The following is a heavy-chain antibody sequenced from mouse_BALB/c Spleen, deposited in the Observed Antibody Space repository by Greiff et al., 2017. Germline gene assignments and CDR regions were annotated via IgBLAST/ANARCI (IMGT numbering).Heavy chain of an antibody. CDR1: GYSFTGYTFTSYW. CDR3: ARSRYGNYAWFAY. CDR2: IDPYDSET. D-gene: IGHD2-10*02. V-gene: IGHV1S126*01. J-gene: IGHJ3*01. Sequence: VQLQQSGPELEKPGASVKISCKASGYSFTGYTFTSYWMNWVKQRPEQGLEWIGRIDPYDSETHYNQKFKDKAILTVDKSSSTAYMQLSSLTSEDSSVYYCARSRYGNYAWFAYWGQGTLVTVYA.